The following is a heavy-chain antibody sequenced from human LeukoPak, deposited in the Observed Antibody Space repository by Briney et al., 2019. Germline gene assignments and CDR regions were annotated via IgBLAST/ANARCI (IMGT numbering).Heavy chain of an antibody. J-gene: IGHJ4*02. CDR2: ISAYNGNT. V-gene: IGHV1-18*01. CDR3: ARHTMVRGVIIIPFDY. D-gene: IGHD3-10*01. Sequence: ASVKVSCKATGYTFTSYGISWVRQAPGQGLEWMGWISAYNGNTNYAQKLQGRVTMTTDTSTSTADMELRSLRSDDTAVYYCARHTMVRGVIIIPFDYWGQGTLVTVSS. CDR1: GYTFTSYG.